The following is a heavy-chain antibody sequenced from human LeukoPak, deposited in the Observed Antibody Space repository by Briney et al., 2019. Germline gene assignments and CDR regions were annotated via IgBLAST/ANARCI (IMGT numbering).Heavy chain of an antibody. V-gene: IGHV3-74*03. D-gene: IGHD3-10*01. CDR1: GFTFSSHW. Sequence: GGSLRLSCAASGFTFSSHWMHWVRQAPGKGLVWVSRINGDGSNTTYADSVKGRFTISRDNAKNTLYLQMNSLRAEDTAVYYCARDRRDVLLWFGSSANWFDPWGQGTLVTVSS. CDR2: INGDGSNT. J-gene: IGHJ5*02. CDR3: ARDRRDVLLWFGSSANWFDP.